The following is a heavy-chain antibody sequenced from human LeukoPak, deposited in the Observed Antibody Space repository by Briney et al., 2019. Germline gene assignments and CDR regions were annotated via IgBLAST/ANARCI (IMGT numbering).Heavy chain of an antibody. CDR2: ISSSGSTI. Sequence: GGSLRLSCAASAFTFSSYSMNWVRQAPGKGLEWISYISSSGSTIYYADSVKGRFTISRDNAKNSLYLQMNSLRDEDTAVYYCARDLRRYGDYVDWGQGTLVTVSS. J-gene: IGHJ4*02. D-gene: IGHD4-17*01. CDR3: ARDLRRYGDYVD. CDR1: AFTFSSYS. V-gene: IGHV3-48*02.